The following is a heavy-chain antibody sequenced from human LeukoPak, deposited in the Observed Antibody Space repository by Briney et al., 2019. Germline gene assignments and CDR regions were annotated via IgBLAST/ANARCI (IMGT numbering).Heavy chain of an antibody. CDR3: AKSRESDYYYGMDV. D-gene: IGHD3-10*01. CDR1: GFTFSSYG. CDR2: ISYDGSNK. J-gene: IGHJ6*04. V-gene: IGHV3-30*18. Sequence: PGGSLRLFCAASGFTFSSYGMHWVRQAPGKGLEWVAVISYDGSNKYYADSVKGRFTISRDNSKNTLYLQMNSLRAEDTAVYYCAKSRESDYYYGMDVWGKGTTVTVSS.